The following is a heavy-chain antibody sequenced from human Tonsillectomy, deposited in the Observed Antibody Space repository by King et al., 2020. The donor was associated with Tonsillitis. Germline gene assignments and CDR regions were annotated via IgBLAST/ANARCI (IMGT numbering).Heavy chain of an antibody. CDR1: GGSISSGGYS. V-gene: IGHV4-30-4*07. CDR3: ARAGLFGELTGRYFDD. Sequence: VQLQESGPGLVKPSQTLSLTCAVSGGSISSGGYSWRWIRQPPGKGLEWIGNIDYSGSTYYNPSFKSRVNISIDTSKNQFSLKLRSVTAADTAVYYCARAGLFGELTGRYFDDWGQGTLVTVSS. D-gene: IGHD3-10*02. CDR2: IDYSGST. J-gene: IGHJ4*02.